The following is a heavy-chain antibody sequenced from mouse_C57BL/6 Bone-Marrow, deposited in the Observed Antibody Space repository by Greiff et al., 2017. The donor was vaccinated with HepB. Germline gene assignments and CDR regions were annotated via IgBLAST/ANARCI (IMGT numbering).Heavy chain of an antibody. V-gene: IGHV1-39*01. CDR1: GYSFTDYN. D-gene: IGHD1-1*01. CDR3: ARRRIYYYGSSLYYYAMDY. Sequence: EVQLVESGPELVKPGASVKISCKASGYSFTDYNMNWVKQSNGKSLEWIGVINPNYGTTSYNQKFKGKATLTVDQSSSTAYMQLNSLTSEDSAVYYCARRRIYYYGSSLYYYAMDYWGQGTSVTVSS. CDR2: INPNYGTT. J-gene: IGHJ4*01.